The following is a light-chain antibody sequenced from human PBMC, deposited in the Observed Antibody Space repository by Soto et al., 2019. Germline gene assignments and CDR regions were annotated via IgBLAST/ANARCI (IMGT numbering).Light chain of an antibody. V-gene: IGKV3-15*01. CDR1: QSVSSK. CDR3: QQYNGWPIT. CDR2: GAS. J-gene: IGKJ5*01. Sequence: ETVMTQSPATLSVSPGERATLSCRASQSVSSKLAWYQQKPGQAPRLLIYGASTRATGFPARFSGSGSGTEFTLTISSLQSEDFAVYYCQQYNGWPITFGQGTRLEIK.